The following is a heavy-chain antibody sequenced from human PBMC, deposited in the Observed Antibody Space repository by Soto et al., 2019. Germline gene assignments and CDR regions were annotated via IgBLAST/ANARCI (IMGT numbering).Heavy chain of an antibody. CDR1: GGSISSGGYS. Sequence: PALTCAVSGGSISSGGYSWSWIRQPPGKGLEWIGYIYHSGSTYYNPSLKSRVTISVDRSKNQFSLRLSSVTAADTAVYYCARNLNYGLDVWGPGTTVPVSS. CDR2: IYHSGST. V-gene: IGHV4-30-2*01. CDR3: ARNLNYGLDV. J-gene: IGHJ6*02.